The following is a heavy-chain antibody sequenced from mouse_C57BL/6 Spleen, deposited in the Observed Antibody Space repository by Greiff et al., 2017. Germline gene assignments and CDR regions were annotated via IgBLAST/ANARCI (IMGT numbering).Heavy chain of an antibody. Sequence: EVQLQQSGPELVKPGASVKISCKASGYTFTDYYMNWVKQSHGKSLEWIGDLNPNNGGTSYNQKFKGKATLTVDKSSSTAYMELRSLTSEDSAVYYCAREALTTVVATNFDYWGQGTTLTVSS. J-gene: IGHJ2*01. D-gene: IGHD1-1*01. CDR3: AREALTTVVATNFDY. CDR2: LNPNNGGT. V-gene: IGHV1-26*01. CDR1: GYTFTDYY.